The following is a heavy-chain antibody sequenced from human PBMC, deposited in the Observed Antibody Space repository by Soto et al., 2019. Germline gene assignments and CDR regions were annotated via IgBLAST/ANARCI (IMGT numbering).Heavy chain of an antibody. D-gene: IGHD4-17*01. CDR3: ARRQNGDWSYAYFDY. Sequence: SETLSLTCTVSGGSISSYYWSWIRQPPGKGLEWIGYIYYSGSTNYNPSLKGRVTISVDTSKNQFSLKLSSVTAADTAVYYCARRQNGDWSYAYFDYWGQGTLVTVSS. V-gene: IGHV4-59*01. J-gene: IGHJ4*02. CDR1: GGSISSYY. CDR2: IYYSGST.